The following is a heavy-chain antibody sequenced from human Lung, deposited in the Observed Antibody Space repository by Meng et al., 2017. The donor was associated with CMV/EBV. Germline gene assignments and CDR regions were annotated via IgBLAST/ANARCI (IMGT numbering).Heavy chain of an antibody. CDR1: GYSFSSYG. D-gene: IGHD3-10*01. CDR2: ISAYTGNT. V-gene: IGHV1-18*01. Sequence: ASXXVSXKASGYSFSSYGINWVRRAPGQGLEWLGWISAYTGNTNYVQKLEARVTMTTVTSASTAYMEQRNLRSDDTAAYYCARGRWYDGSGNYYPFDFWGQGXLVTVSS. J-gene: IGHJ4*02. CDR3: ARGRWYDGSGNYYPFDF.